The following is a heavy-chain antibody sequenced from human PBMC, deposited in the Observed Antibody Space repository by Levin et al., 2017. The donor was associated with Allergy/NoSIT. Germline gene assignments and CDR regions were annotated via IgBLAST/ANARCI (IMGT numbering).Heavy chain of an antibody. CDR1: GFTFSSYW. CDR3: ARRNYYGPSHYFDY. Sequence: GGSLRLSCAASGFTFSSYWMSWVRQAPGKGLEWVANIKQDGSEKYYVDSVKGRFTISRDNAKNSLYLQMNSLRAEDTAVYYCARRNYYGPSHYFDYWGQGTLVTVSS. D-gene: IGHD3-10*01. J-gene: IGHJ4*02. CDR2: IKQDGSEK. V-gene: IGHV3-7*01.